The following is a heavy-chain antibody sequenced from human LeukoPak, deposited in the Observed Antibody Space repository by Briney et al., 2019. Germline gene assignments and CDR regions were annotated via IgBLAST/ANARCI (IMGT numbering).Heavy chain of an antibody. CDR2: IYYSGST. J-gene: IGHJ4*02. Sequence: QTLSLTXTVSGGSISSGGYYWSWLRQHPGKGLEWIGYIYYSGSTYYNPSLKSRVTISVDTSRNQFSLKLSSVTAADTAVYYCAREPDRYYDSSGYRGIFDYWGQGTLVTVSS. CDR1: GGSISSGGYY. D-gene: IGHD3-22*01. V-gene: IGHV4-31*03. CDR3: AREPDRYYDSSGYRGIFDY.